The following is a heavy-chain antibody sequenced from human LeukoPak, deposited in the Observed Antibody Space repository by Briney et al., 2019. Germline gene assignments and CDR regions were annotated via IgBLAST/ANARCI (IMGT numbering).Heavy chain of an antibody. CDR3: ARGRVTTIANYYYYYIDV. CDR1: GDSISSNSAA. CDR2: TYYRSKWYN. Sequence: SQTLSLTCAISGDSISSNSAAWTWIRQSPSRGLEWLGRTYYRSKWYNDYEVSVQSRVTINPDTSKNQFSLQLNSVTPEDTAVYYCARGRVTTIANYYYYYIDVWGKGTTVTVSS. J-gene: IGHJ6*03. V-gene: IGHV6-1*01. D-gene: IGHD4-17*01.